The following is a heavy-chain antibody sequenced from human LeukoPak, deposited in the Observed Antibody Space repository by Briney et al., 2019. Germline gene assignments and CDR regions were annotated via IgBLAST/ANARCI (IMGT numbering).Heavy chain of an antibody. CDR1: GFTFSGSA. V-gene: IGHV3-73*01. J-gene: IGHJ5*02. CDR3: TRPPYSSGS. Sequence: PGGSLRLSCAASGFTFSGSAMHWVRQASGKGLEWVGRIRSKANSYATAYAASVKGRFTISRDDSKNTAYLQMNSPKTEDTAVYYCTRPPYSSGSWGQGTLVTVSS. D-gene: IGHD6-19*01. CDR2: IRSKANSYAT.